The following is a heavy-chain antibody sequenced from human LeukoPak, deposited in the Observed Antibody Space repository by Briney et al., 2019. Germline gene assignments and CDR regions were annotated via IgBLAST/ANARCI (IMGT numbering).Heavy chain of an antibody. V-gene: IGHV1-18*01. J-gene: IGHJ4*02. Sequence: ASVKVSCKTYGYTFSSYGISWVRQAPGQGLEWMGWISGYNGNTNYARKFQDRVSMTTDTSTSTVYMDLRSLRSDDTAVYYCARGFYDSSGYYPEFDYWGQGTLVTVSS. D-gene: IGHD3-22*01. CDR1: GYTFSSYG. CDR3: ARGFYDSSGYYPEFDY. CDR2: ISGYNGNT.